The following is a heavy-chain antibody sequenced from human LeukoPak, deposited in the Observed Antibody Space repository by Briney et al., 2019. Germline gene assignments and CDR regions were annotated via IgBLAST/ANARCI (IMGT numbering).Heavy chain of an antibody. V-gene: IGHV3-33*01. CDR1: GFTVSDYG. CDR2: IWYDGRDK. CDR3: ARDGLGSGIAFDI. D-gene: IGHD3-10*02. J-gene: IGHJ3*02. Sequence: GGSLRLSCAASGFTVSDYGMHWVRQAPGKGLEWVGVIWYDGRDKYSADSVKGRFTISRDNAKNTLYLQMSSLRAEDTAVYYCARDGLGSGIAFDIWGRGTMVTVSS.